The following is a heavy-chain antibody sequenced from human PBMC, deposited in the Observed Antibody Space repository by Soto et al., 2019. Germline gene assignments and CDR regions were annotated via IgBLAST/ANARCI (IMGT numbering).Heavy chain of an antibody. CDR3: ARVRIYCSSTSCLPPYYYYGMDV. D-gene: IGHD2-2*01. J-gene: IGHJ6*02. CDR2: ISAYNGNT. V-gene: IGHV1-18*01. CDR1: GYTFTSYG. Sequence: QVQLVQSGAEVKKPGASVKVSCKATGYTFTSYGISWVRQAPGQGLERMGWISAYNGNTNYAQKLQGRVTMTTDTSTSTAYMELRSLRSDDTAVYYCARVRIYCSSTSCLPPYYYYGMDVWGQGTTVTVSS.